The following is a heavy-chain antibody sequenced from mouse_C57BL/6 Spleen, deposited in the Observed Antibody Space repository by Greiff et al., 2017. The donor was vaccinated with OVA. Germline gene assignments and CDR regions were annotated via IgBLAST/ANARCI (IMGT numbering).Heavy chain of an antibody. D-gene: IGHD2-5*01. Sequence: QVQLKQPGAELVRPGSSVKLSCKASGYTFTSYWMHWVKQRPIQGLEWIGNIDPSDSETHYNQKFKDKATLTVDKSSSTAYMQLSSLTSEDSAVYYCARQGYSNPFAYWGQGTLVTVSA. J-gene: IGHJ3*01. CDR1: GYTFTSYW. CDR2: IDPSDSET. V-gene: IGHV1-52*01. CDR3: ARQGYSNPFAY.